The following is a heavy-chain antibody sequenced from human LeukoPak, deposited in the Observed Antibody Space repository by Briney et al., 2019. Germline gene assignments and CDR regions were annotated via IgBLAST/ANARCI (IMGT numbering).Heavy chain of an antibody. V-gene: IGHV3-9*01. CDR2: ISWNSGSI. CDR1: GFTFDDYA. CDR3: AKGTGLRRFLEWPREEWFDP. Sequence: PGGSLRLSCAASGFTFDDYAMHWVRQAPGKGLEWVSGISWNSGSIGYADSVKGRFTISRDNAKNSLYLQMNSLRAEDTALYYCAKGTGLRRFLEWPREEWFDPWGQGTLVTVSS. D-gene: IGHD3-3*01. J-gene: IGHJ5*02.